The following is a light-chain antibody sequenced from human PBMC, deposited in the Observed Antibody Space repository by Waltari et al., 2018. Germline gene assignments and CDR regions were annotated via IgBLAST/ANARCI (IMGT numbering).Light chain of an antibody. CDR3: CSYAGSYTYV. CDR1: SSHVGGSNY. CDR2: DVS. Sequence: QSALTQPRSVSGSPGQSVTISCAGTSSHVGGSNYVSWYQQHPGKAPKRMIYDVSKRPSGVPDRFSGSKSGNTASRTISGLQAEDEADYYCCSYAGSYTYVFGTGTKVTVL. J-gene: IGLJ1*01. V-gene: IGLV2-11*01.